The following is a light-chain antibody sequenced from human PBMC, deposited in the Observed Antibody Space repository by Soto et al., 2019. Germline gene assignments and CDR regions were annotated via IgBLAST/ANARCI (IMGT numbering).Light chain of an antibody. J-gene: IGKJ1*01. CDR1: QSLVYSDGNTY. CDR3: VQFSQFPRT. V-gene: IGKV2-24*01. Sequence: DIVLTQTPLSSPVTLGQPASISCRSSQSLVYSDGNTYLSWLQQRPGQPPRLRFYQVSNRFSGVQERFRGSGAGQNFTLKISTVEVEVVGLYYCVQFSQFPRTFGQGTKVEIK. CDR2: QVS.